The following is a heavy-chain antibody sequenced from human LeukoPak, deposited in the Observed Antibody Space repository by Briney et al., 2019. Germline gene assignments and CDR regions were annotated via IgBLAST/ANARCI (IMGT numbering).Heavy chain of an antibody. CDR2: ISNDGGGT. CDR3: AKGSSGYFFDL. Sequence: GGSLKLSCTASGFILNNYGLIWVRQAPGKGLEWVSAISNDGGGTNYADFVKGRFTISRDNSKNTLFLQMNSLRAEDTALYYCAKGSSGYFFDLWGQGTLVTVSS. CDR1: GFILNNYG. V-gene: IGHV3-23*01. D-gene: IGHD3-22*01. J-gene: IGHJ4*02.